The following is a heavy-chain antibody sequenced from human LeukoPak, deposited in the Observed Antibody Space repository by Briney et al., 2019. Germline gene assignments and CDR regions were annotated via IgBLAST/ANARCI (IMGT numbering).Heavy chain of an antibody. V-gene: IGHV4-59*08. CDR2: IYYSGST. D-gene: IGHD3-10*01. J-gene: IGHJ4*02. Sequence: KSSETLSLTCTVSVVSISTYYWNWIRQPPGKGLEWIGYIYYSGSTKYNPSLTSRLSVSIDTSKNQFSLKLTSVTAADTAVYYCAGRAGTTFDYWGQGILVSVSS. CDR1: VVSISTYY. CDR3: AGRAGTTFDY.